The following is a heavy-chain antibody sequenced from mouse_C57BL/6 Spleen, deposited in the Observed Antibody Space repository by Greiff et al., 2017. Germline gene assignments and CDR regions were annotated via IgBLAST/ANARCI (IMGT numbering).Heavy chain of an antibody. J-gene: IGHJ2*01. CDR1: GYTFTDYE. Sequence: VQLQQSGAELVRPGASVTLSCKASGYTFTDYEMHWVKQTPVHGLEWIGAIDPETGGTAYNQKFKGKAILTADKSSSTAYMALRSLTSEDSAVYYCTRADYYGSSYDYWGQGTTLTVSS. D-gene: IGHD1-1*01. CDR2: IDPETGGT. V-gene: IGHV1-15*01. CDR3: TRADYYGSSYDY.